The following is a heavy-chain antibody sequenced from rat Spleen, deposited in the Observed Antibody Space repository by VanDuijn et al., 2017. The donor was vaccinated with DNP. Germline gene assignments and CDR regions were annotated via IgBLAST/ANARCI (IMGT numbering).Heavy chain of an antibody. V-gene: IGHV2-15*01. D-gene: IGHD1-12*02. CDR2: VWNSGGS. Sequence: QVQLKESGPGLVQPSQTLSLTCTVSGFSLDSYTVSWFRQPPGKGLEWMGVVWNSGGSDYNSAHNSRLSISRDTSKSQVFLKMSSLQTEDTAMYFCARLVGFGPAYWGQGTLVTVSS. CDR1: GFSLDSYT. J-gene: IGHJ3*01. CDR3: ARLVGFGPAY.